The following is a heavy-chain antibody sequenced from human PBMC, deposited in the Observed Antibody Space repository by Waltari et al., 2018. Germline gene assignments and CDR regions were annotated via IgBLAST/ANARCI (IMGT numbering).Heavy chain of an antibody. D-gene: IGHD7-27*01. Sequence: QVQLVQSGAEVKKPGSSVKVSCKASGGTLSSYAISWLGQAPGQGLEWMGGIIPIFGTANYAQKFQGRVTITADESTSTAYMELSSLRSEDTAVYYCARSPNWDDAFDIWGQGTMVTVSS. CDR1: GGTLSSYA. V-gene: IGHV1-69*01. CDR2: IIPIFGTA. CDR3: ARSPNWDDAFDI. J-gene: IGHJ3*02.